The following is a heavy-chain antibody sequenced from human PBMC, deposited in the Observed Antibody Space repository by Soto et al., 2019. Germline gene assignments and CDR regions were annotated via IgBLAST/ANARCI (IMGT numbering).Heavy chain of an antibody. J-gene: IGHJ6*03. CDR1: GGSFSGYY. CDR3: ARLGYCSGGSCYSYYYYYMDV. CDR2: INHSGST. Sequence: SETLSLTCAVYGGSFSGYYWSWIRQPPGKGLEWIGEINHSGSTNYNPSLKSRVTISVETSKNQFSLMLSSVTASDTAVYYCARLGYCSGGSCYSYYYYYMDVWGKGTTVTVS. D-gene: IGHD2-15*01. V-gene: IGHV4-34*01.